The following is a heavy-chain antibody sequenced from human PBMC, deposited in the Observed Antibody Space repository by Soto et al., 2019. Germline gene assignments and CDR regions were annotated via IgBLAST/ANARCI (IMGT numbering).Heavy chain of an antibody. CDR1: GFSLSTSGVG. CDR2: IYWDDDK. J-gene: IGHJ5*02. V-gene: IGHV2-5*02. Sequence: QITLKESGPTLVKPTQTLTLTCTFSGFSLSTSGVGVAWIRQPPGKALEWLALIYWDDDKRYSPSLKSRLTITKDTTKNQGVLTMTKLAHVDTATYYCAHGTEKFDPLGQGPLVPVSS. CDR3: AHGTEKFDP.